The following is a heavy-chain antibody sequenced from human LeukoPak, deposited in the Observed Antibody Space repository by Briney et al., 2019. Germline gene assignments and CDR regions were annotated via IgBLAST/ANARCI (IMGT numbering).Heavy chain of an antibody. CDR3: ARNRLSGAFDI. D-gene: IGHD3-3*01. CDR1: GGSIRSYY. J-gene: IGHJ3*02. V-gene: IGHV4-59*01. Sequence: SETLSLTCTVSGGSIRSYYWSWIRQPPGKALGWIGYIYYSGTTNYNPSLESRVTISVDMSKNQFSLKLSSVTAADTAVYYCARNRLSGAFDIWGQGTMVTVSS. CDR2: IYYSGTT.